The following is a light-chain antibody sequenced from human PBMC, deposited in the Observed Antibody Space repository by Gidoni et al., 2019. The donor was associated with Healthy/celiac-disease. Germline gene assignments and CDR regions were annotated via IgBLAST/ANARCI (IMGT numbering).Light chain of an antibody. J-gene: IGKJ3*01. CDR3: QQLNSYPF. CDR1: QGISSY. V-gene: IGKV1-9*01. Sequence: DIQLTQSPSFLSASVGDRVTITCRASQGISSYLAWYQQKPGKAPKLLIYAASTLQSGVPSSFSGSGSGTEFTLTISSLQPEDFATYYCQQLNSYPFFXPXTKVDIK. CDR2: AAS.